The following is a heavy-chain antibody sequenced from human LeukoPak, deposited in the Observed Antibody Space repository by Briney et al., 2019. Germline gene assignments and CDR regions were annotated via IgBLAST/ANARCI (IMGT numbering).Heavy chain of an antibody. D-gene: IGHD3-3*01. CDR3: ARDYDTWSGYYTGTLDL. CDR1: GYSFIDYY. J-gene: IGHJ3*01. CDR2: INPNNGGT. Sequence: GASVKVSCKASGYSFIDYYIHWVRQAPGQGLEWMGWINPNNGGTNFAQKFQGRVSLTTDRSITTAYMELSGLRSDDAAVYYCARDYDTWSGYYTGTLDLWGHGTMVTVSS. V-gene: IGHV1-2*02.